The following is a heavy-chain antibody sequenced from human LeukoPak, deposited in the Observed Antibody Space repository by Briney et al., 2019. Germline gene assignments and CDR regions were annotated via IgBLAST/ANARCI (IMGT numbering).Heavy chain of an antibody. D-gene: IGHD2-2*01. CDR2: IYHSGST. CDR1: GYSISSGYY. CDR3: ARVRGYCSSTICYRYYFDY. Sequence: SETLSLTCTVSGYSISSGYYWGWIRQPPGKGLEWIGTIYHSGSTYYNPSLKSRVTISVDTSKDQFSLKLTSVTAADTAVYYCARVRGYCSSTICYRYYFDYWGQGTLVTVSS. J-gene: IGHJ4*02. V-gene: IGHV4-38-2*02.